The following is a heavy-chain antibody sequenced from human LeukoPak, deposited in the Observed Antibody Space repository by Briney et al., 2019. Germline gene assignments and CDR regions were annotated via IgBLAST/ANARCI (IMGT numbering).Heavy chain of an antibody. CDR3: ARAGQQLVHDY. D-gene: IGHD6-13*01. CDR1: GFTFSIYW. V-gene: IGHV3-7*01. CDR2: IKQDGSEK. J-gene: IGHJ4*02. Sequence: QTGGSLRLSCAASGFTFSIYWMSWVREGPGEGLEWVANIKQDGSEKYYVDSVKGRFTISRDNAKNSLYLQMNSLRAEDTAVYCCARAGQQLVHDYWGQGTLVTVSS.